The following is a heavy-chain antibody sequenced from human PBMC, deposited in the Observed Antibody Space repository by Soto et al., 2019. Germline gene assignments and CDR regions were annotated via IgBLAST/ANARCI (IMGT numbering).Heavy chain of an antibody. CDR3: AATRYTYYDILTGRKPGYYYYMDV. Sequence: PSETLSLTCTVSGGSISSYYWSWIRQPPGKGLEWIGYIYYSGSTNYNPSLKSRVTISVDTSKNQFSLKLSSVTAADTAVYYCAATRYTYYDILTGRKPGYYYYMDVWGKGTTVTVSS. CDR1: GGSISSYY. V-gene: IGHV4-59*08. J-gene: IGHJ6*03. D-gene: IGHD3-9*01. CDR2: IYYSGST.